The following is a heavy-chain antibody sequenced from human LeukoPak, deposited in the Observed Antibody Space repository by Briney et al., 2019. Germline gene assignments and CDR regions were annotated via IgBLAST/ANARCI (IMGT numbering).Heavy chain of an antibody. Sequence: PSETLSLTCTVSGGSISNSSYYWGWIRQPPGKGLEWIGSIYYSGSTFYNPSLKSRVTISVDTSKNQFSLKLSSVTAADTAVYYCAGRASPDYYYYGMDVWGQGTTVTVPS. D-gene: IGHD5-12*01. J-gene: IGHJ6*02. V-gene: IGHV4-39*01. CDR1: GGSISNSSYY. CDR3: AGRASPDYYYYGMDV. CDR2: IYYSGST.